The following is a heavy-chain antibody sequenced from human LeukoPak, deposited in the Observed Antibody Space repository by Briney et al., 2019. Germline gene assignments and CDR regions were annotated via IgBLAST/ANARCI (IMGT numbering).Heavy chain of an antibody. D-gene: IGHD1-26*01. Sequence: GGSLRLSCAASGFTFSGSAIHWVRQSSGKGLEWVGHIDKKDNFYATTSAASVTGRFTISRDDSKNTAYLQMNSLKTEDTGLYYCTRDSGTYNWLDPWGQGTLVTVSS. J-gene: IGHJ5*02. CDR3: TRDSGTYNWLDP. CDR1: GFTFSGSA. CDR2: IDKKDNFYAT. V-gene: IGHV3-73*01.